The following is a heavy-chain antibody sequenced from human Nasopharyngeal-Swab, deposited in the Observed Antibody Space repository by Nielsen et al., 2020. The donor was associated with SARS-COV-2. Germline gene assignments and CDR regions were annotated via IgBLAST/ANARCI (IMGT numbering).Heavy chain of an antibody. Sequence: GESLKISCVASGYSFRTYGMSWVRQAPGKGLEWVAAIVGSGDNSGSGGSTYYADSVKGRFTISRDNSKNTLSLQMNSLRAEDTAVYYCASDSPAMFAYWGQGTLVTVSS. D-gene: IGHD3-10*02. CDR3: ASDSPAMFAY. CDR2: IVGSGDNSGSGGST. V-gene: IGHV3-23*01. CDR1: GYSFRTYG. J-gene: IGHJ4*02.